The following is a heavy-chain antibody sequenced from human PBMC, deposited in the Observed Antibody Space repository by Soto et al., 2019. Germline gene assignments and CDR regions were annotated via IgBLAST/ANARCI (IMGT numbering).Heavy chain of an antibody. Sequence: QVQLQESGPGLVKPSQSLSLTCSVSGGSFSSSGYYWSWIRQPPGKGLGWIGYFLYSGTSYYHPSLKSRVTISIDTSKYQFSLRLTSVTAADTAVYYCARWLGVDRGSSYSAMDVWGQGTTVTVSS. J-gene: IGHJ6*02. CDR1: GGSFSSSGYY. CDR3: ARWLGVDRGSSYSAMDV. D-gene: IGHD5-18*01. V-gene: IGHV4-30-4*08. CDR2: FLYSGTS.